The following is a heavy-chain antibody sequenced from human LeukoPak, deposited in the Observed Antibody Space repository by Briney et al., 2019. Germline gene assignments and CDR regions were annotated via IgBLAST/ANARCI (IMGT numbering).Heavy chain of an antibody. V-gene: IGHV1-2*02. Sequence: GASVKVSCKASGYTFTGYYMHWVRQAPGQGLEWMGWINPNSGGTNYAQKFQGRVTMTRDTPISTAYMELSRLRSDDTAVYYCASLYGSGSTDYYYYGMDVWGQGTTVTVSS. CDR2: INPNSGGT. CDR3: ASLYGSGSTDYYYYGMDV. J-gene: IGHJ6*02. D-gene: IGHD3-10*01. CDR1: GYTFTGYY.